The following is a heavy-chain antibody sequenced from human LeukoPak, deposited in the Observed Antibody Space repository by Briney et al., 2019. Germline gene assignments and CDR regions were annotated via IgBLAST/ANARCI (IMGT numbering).Heavy chain of an antibody. CDR1: GYTFTGYY. J-gene: IGHJ4*02. D-gene: IGHD2-8*02. Sequence: ASVQVSLKASGYTFTGYYMHWVRQAPGQGLEWMGWINPNSGGTKYAQKFQGRVTMTRDTPISTAYMELSRLRSDDTAVYYCARDRGVYVGTFDYWGQGTLVTVSS. CDR2: INPNSGGT. CDR3: ARDRGVYVGTFDY. V-gene: IGHV1-2*02.